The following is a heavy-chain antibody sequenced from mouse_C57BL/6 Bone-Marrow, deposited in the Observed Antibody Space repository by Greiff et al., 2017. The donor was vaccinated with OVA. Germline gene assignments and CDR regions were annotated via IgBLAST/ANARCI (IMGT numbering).Heavy chain of an antibody. CDR2: IDPETGGT. CDR1: GYTFTDYE. D-gene: IGHD1-1*01. CDR3: SITTAVAEAMDY. J-gene: IGHJ4*01. V-gene: IGHV1-15*01. Sequence: QVQLQQSGAGLVRPGASVTLSCKASGYTFTDYEMHWVKQTPVHGLEWIGAIDPETGGTAYNQKFKGKAILTADKSSSTAYMELRSLTSEDSAVYYCSITTAVAEAMDYWGQGTSVTVSS.